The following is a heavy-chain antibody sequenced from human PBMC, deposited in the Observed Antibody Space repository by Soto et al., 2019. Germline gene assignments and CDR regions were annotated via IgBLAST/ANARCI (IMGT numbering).Heavy chain of an antibody. CDR3: ARGRYGDY. J-gene: IGHJ4*02. CDR1: GYAFTTYG. Sequence: QVHLVQSGAEVKKPGASVKVSCKGSGYAFTTYGITWVRRAPGQGLEWMGWISAHNGNTNYAQKLQGRVTVTRDTSTSTAYMELRSLRSVDTAVYYCARGRYGDYWGQGALVTVSS. V-gene: IGHV1-18*01. D-gene: IGHD1-1*01. CDR2: ISAHNGNT.